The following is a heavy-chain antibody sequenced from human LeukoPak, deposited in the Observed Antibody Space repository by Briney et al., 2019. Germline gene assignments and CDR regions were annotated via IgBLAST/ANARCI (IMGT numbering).Heavy chain of an antibody. Sequence: GESLKISCKGSGYSFTGDWIGWVRQMPGKGLEWMGIIYPGDSDTRYSPSFQGQVTISADKSISTAYLQWSSLKASDTAMYYCARALAVAGTGWFDPWGQGTLVTVSS. V-gene: IGHV5-51*01. J-gene: IGHJ5*02. CDR3: ARALAVAGTGWFDP. CDR1: GYSFTGDW. D-gene: IGHD6-19*01. CDR2: IYPGDSDT.